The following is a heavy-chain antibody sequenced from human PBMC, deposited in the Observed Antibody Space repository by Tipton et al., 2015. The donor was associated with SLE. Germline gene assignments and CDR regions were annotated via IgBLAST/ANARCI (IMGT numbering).Heavy chain of an antibody. CDR2: IYHSGSI. CDR3: AVGYCSSVSCQREYFQH. D-gene: IGHD2-2*01. Sequence: LRLSCTVSGYSISSGYYWGWIRQPPGKGLEWIGTIYHSGSIYYNPSLKSRVTISVDTSKNQFSLKLNSVTAADTAVYYCAVGYCSSVSCQREYFQHCGQGTLVTVSS. V-gene: IGHV4-38-2*02. J-gene: IGHJ1*01. CDR1: GYSISSGYY.